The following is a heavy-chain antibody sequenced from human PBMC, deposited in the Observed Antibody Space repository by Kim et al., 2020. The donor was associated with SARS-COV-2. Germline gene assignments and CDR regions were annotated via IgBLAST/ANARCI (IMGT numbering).Heavy chain of an antibody. Sequence: SETLSLTCSVYGASFRNYYSSWFSQPTGKGLEWIGEIHPSGSTSYNPSLQSRVTISIDSSKDDLSLKLTSVTAADTAVYFCAWGQDRAKAAYWGQGALVT. J-gene: IGHJ4*02. CDR3: AWGQDRAKAAY. CDR2: IHPSGST. D-gene: IGHD5-18*01. CDR1: GASFRNYY. V-gene: IGHV4-34*01.